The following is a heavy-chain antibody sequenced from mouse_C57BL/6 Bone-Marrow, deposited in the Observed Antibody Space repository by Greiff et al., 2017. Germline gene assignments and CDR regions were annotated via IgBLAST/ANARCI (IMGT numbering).Heavy chain of an antibody. CDR2: IYPGSGSP. Sequence: QVQLQQPGAELVKPGASVKRSAKVSAYPFTSSWITWVKQRPGQGLEWLGDIYPGSGSPNYNEKFKSKATLTVDTSSSTAYMQLSSLTSEDSAGYYCARRGIYYGNYYAMDYWGQGTSVTVSS. CDR1: AYPFTSSW. V-gene: IGHV1-55*01. J-gene: IGHJ4*01. CDR3: ARRGIYYGNYYAMDY. D-gene: IGHD2-1*01.